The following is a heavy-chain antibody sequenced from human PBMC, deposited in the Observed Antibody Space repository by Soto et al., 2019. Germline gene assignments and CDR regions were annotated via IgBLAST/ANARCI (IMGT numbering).Heavy chain of an antibody. J-gene: IGHJ4*02. V-gene: IGHV3-48*02. D-gene: IGHD6-25*01. Sequence: GGSLRLSCAASGFTVSSYSMSWVRQAPGKGLEWISYISISSRTVQYAESVRGRFIISRDNAKNSVLLQMNSLRDDDTAVYYCTRVSPAAAGTGHFDSWGQGSLVTVSS. CDR1: GFTVSSYS. CDR3: TRVSPAAAGTGHFDS. CDR2: ISISSRTV.